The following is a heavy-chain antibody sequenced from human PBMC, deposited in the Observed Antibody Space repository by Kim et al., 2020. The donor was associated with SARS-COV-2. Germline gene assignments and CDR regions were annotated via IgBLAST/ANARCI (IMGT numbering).Heavy chain of an antibody. J-gene: IGHJ4*02. Sequence: RFTISRDNAKNSLYLQMNSVRDEDTAVYYCARDGGYCSSTSCYVHYFDYWGQGTLVTVSS. D-gene: IGHD2-2*01. CDR3: ARDGGYCSSTSCYVHYFDY. V-gene: IGHV3-48*02.